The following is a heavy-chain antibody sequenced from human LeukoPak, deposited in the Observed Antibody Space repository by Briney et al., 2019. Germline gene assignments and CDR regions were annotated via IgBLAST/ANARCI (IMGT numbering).Heavy chain of an antibody. D-gene: IGHD3-10*01. CDR3: ARSDYHNSGSHTVFDAFDI. CDR2: IYYSGTT. V-gene: IGHV4-59*01. J-gene: IGHJ3*02. Sequence: SETLSLTCTVSSDSISSYYWSWIRQPPGKGLEWIGYIYYSGTTKYNPSLKSRVTISIDTSKNQFSLKLSFVTAADTAMYYCARSDYHNSGSHTVFDAFDIWGQGTRVTVSS. CDR1: SDSISSYY.